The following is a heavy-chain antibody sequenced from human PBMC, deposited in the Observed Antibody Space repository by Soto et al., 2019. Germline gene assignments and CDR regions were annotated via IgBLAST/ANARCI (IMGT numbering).Heavy chain of an antibody. CDR3: GKDVGDYVPYYYGVDV. D-gene: IGHD1-26*01. CDR2: IAYDGNEK. V-gene: IGHV3-30*18. CDR1: GFTFKTHA. Sequence: ESGGGVVQPGTSLRLSCAASGFTFKTHATHWVRQAPGKGLEWMAVIAYDGNEKFYADSVKGRFTISRDNSKNALYLQINTLRNEDTAVYYCGKDVGDYVPYYYGVDVWGQGTTVTVSS. J-gene: IGHJ6*02.